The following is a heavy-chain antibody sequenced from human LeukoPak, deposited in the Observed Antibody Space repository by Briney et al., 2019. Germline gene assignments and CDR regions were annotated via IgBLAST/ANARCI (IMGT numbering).Heavy chain of an antibody. V-gene: IGHV1-8*03. CDR3: ARDKVGPYYDSSGYRPRYYYYYMDV. D-gene: IGHD3-22*01. CDR1: GYTFTSYD. J-gene: IGHJ6*03. Sequence: ASVKVSCKASGYTFTSYDINWVRQATGQGLEWMGWMNPNSGNTGYAQKFQGRVTITRNTSISTAYMELSSLRSEDTAVYYCARDKVGPYYDSSGYRPRYYYYYMDVWGKGTTVTISS. CDR2: MNPNSGNT.